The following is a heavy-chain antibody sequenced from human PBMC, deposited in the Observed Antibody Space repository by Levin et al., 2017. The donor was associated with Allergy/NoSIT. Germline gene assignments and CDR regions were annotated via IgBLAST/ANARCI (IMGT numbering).Heavy chain of an antibody. CDR3: SKFVPLERCCSSTSCVGWVDH. Sequence: GESLKISCAASGFTFSSYAMSWVRQAPGKGLEWVSGITATGDTTYYADSVKGRFTISRDNSKNTLYLQMNSLRAEDTAVYYCSKFVPLERCCSSTSCVGWVDHWGQGTLVTVSS. CDR2: ITATGDTT. J-gene: IGHJ4*02. D-gene: IGHD2-2*01. V-gene: IGHV3-23*01. CDR1: GFTFSSYA.